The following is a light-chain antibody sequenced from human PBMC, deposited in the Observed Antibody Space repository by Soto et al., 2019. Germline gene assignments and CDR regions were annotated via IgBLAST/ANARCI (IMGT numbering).Light chain of an antibody. CDR3: CSYTISATLV. J-gene: IGLJ3*02. V-gene: IGLV2-14*01. Sequence: QSVLTQPASVSGSPGQSITISCSGTTNDIGGYNYVSWYQHHPGKVPKVIIYEVRNQPSGVSNRFSGSKSGNTASLTISGLQAEDEADYYCCSYTISATLVFGGGTKLTVL. CDR1: TNDIGGYNY. CDR2: EVR.